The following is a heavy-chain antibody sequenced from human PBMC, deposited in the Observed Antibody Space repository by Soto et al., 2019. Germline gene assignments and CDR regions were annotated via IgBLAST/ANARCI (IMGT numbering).Heavy chain of an antibody. J-gene: IGHJ6*02. CDR2: INSDGSST. CDR1: VFTCSSYW. Sequence: WWSLRLSCSASVFTCSSYWMHWCRQAPGKGLVWVSRINSDGSSTSYADSVKGRFTISRDNAKNTLYLQMNSLRAEDTAVYYCARDGIAVAGSTYYYGMDVWGQGTTVTVS. CDR3: ARDGIAVAGSTYYYGMDV. D-gene: IGHD6-19*01. V-gene: IGHV3-74*01.